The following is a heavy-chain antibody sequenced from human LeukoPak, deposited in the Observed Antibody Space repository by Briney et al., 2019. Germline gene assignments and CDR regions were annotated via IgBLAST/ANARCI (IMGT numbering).Heavy chain of an antibody. CDR2: INPNGDT. Sequence: SETLSLTCGVSGGAFKNYCWTWIRQIPGKGPEWIGEINPNGDTTYNPSLRSRLTISVHTSQNQISLRLSSVTAADTAVYYCARGLSGYYDSWNGYYTSLNSFDPWAQGTLVTVSS. V-gene: IGHV4-34*01. CDR3: ARGLSGYYDSWNGYYTSLNSFDP. CDR1: GGAFKNYC. D-gene: IGHD3-3*01. J-gene: IGHJ5*02.